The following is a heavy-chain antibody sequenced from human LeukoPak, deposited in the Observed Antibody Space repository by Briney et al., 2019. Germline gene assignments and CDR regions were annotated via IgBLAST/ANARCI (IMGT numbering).Heavy chain of an antibody. Sequence: ASVKVSCKASGYTFTGYFMHWVRQAPGQGLEWMGWINPNSGGTNYAQKFQGRVTMTRDTSISTGCMELSGLRSDDTAMYYCARDSASGSSVIDSWGQGTLVTVSS. CDR3: ARDSASGSSVIDS. J-gene: IGHJ5*01. V-gene: IGHV1-2*02. D-gene: IGHD1-26*01. CDR2: INPNSGGT. CDR1: GYTFTGYF.